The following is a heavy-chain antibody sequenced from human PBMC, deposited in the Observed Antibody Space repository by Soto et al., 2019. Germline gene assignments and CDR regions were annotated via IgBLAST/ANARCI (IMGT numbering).Heavy chain of an antibody. J-gene: IGHJ6*02. V-gene: IGHV3-30*18. CDR2: ISYDGSNK. Sequence: GGSLRLSCAASGFTFSSYAMHWVRQAPGKGLDWVAVISYDGSNKYYADSVKGRFTISRDNSKNTLYLQMNSLRTEDTALYYCAKDRDSSSWTLYYYGMDVWGHGTTVTVSS. CDR3: AKDRDSSSWTLYYYGMDV. D-gene: IGHD6-13*01. CDR1: GFTFSSYA.